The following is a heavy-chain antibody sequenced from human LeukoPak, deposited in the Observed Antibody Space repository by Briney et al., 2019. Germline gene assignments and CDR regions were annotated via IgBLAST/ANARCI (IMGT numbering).Heavy chain of an antibody. CDR3: ARGVSRFVVVVPAARSRHFDY. J-gene: IGHJ4*02. V-gene: IGHV4-34*01. CDR1: GGSFSGYY. CDR2: INHSGST. Sequence: SETLSLTCAVYGGSFSGYYWSWIRQPPGKGLEWIGEINHSGSTNYNPSLKSRVTISVDTSKNQFSLKLSSVTAADAAVYYCARGVSRFVVVVPAARSRHFDYWGQGTLVTVSS. D-gene: IGHD2-2*01.